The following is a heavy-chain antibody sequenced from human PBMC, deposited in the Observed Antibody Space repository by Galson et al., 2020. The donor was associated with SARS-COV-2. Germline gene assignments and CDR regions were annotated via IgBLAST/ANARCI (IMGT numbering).Heavy chain of an antibody. D-gene: IGHD1-7*01. Sequence: SVKVSCKASGGTFTSFAISWVRQAPGQGLEWMGGIIPIFGTTDYAQKFQGRVTITADESTSTAYMELSSLSPEDTAVYYCAGRTNWNYRYFDYWGHGTLVTVSS. CDR3: AGRTNWNYRYFDY. V-gene: IGHV1-69*13. J-gene: IGHJ4*01. CDR2: IIPIFGTT. CDR1: GGTFTSFA.